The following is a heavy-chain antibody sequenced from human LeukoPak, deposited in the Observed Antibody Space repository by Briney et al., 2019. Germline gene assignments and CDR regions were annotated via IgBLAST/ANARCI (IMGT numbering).Heavy chain of an antibody. CDR1: GFTVSSNY. Sequence: GGSLRLSCAASGFTVSSNYMSWVRQAPGKGLEWVSVIYSGGSTYYADSVKGRFTISRDNSKNTLYLQMNSLRAEDTAIYYCTRVGYIDEGIDYWGQGTLVTVSS. J-gene: IGHJ4*02. V-gene: IGHV3-53*01. D-gene: IGHD5-24*01. CDR3: TRVGYIDEGIDY. CDR2: IYSGGST.